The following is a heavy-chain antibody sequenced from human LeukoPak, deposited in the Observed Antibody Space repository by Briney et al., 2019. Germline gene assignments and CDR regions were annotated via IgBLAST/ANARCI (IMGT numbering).Heavy chain of an antibody. D-gene: IGHD3-22*01. CDR2: IYYSGST. V-gene: IGHV4-39*01. CDR3: ARLPYYYDSSGYYKHWYFDL. J-gene: IGHJ2*01. Sequence: SETLSLTCTVSGGSISSSSYYWGWIRQPPGKGLEWIGSIYYSGSTYYNPSLKSRVTISVDTPKNQFSLKLSSVTAADTAVYYCARLPYYYDSSGYYKHWYFDLWGRGTLVTVSS. CDR1: GGSISSSSYY.